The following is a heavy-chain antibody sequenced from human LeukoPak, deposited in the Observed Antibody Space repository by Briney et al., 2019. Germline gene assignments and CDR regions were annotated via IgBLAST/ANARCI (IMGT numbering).Heavy chain of an antibody. CDR3: ARLRDAYPDY. V-gene: IGHV5-51*04. CDR2: IYPGDSDS. J-gene: IGHJ4*02. D-gene: IGHD5-24*01. CDR1: GYSFTSYW. Sequence: GESLKISCKGSGYSFTSYWIGWVRQMPGKGLEWMGIIYPGDSDSRYSPSFQGQVTISADKPISTAYLQWNSLKASDTSMYYCARLRDAYPDYWGQGTLITVSS.